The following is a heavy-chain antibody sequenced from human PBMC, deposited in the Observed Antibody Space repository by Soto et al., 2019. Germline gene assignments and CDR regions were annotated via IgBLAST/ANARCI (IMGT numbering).Heavy chain of an antibody. CDR2: VYDSGET. CDR3: ARVFSHSITTRFDS. CDR1: GESFSGYY. J-gene: IGHJ4*02. D-gene: IGHD4-4*01. Sequence: VHLQQWGAGLLRPSETLSLTCTVSGESFSGYYWSWIRQSPEKGLEWIGEVYDSGETKYNPSLKSRVAISADPYKKQFALRMSSMTAAEKAVYYCARVFSHSITTRFDSWGQGTLVTVSS. V-gene: IGHV4-34*01.